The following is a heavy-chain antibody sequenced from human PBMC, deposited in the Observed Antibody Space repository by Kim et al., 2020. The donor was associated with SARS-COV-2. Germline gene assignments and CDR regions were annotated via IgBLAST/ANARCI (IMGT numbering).Heavy chain of an antibody. D-gene: IGHD3-16*01. V-gene: IGHV1-3*01. CDR1: GHIFTRDS. Sequence: ASVKVSCKTSGHIFTRDSIHWVRQAPGQGLEWMGGIDCGHGNTIYSQKFQGRVTFTTDTSASTAYMELSFLRSEDSAVYYCLGGFYFDYWCQGTLVTVSS. CDR2: IDCGHGNT. CDR3: LGGFYFDY. J-gene: IGHJ4*02.